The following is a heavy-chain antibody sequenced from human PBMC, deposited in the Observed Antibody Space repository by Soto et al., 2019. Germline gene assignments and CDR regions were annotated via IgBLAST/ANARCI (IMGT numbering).Heavy chain of an antibody. CDR1: GYTFTSYG. CDR3: AKNGQPPYYYYGLDV. V-gene: IGHV1-18*01. D-gene: IGHD2-8*01. Sequence: GASVKVSCKASGYTFTSYGMRWVRQAPGQGLEWMGWISGYNGDTNYAQKFQGRVSMTIDTSTTTAYMELRSLTSDDTAVYYCAKNGQPPYYYYGLDVWGQGTKVTVSS. CDR2: ISGYNGDT. J-gene: IGHJ6*02.